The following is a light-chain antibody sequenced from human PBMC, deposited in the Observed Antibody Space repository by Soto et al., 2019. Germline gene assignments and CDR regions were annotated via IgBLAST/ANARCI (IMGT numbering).Light chain of an antibody. CDR2: DAS. Sequence: EIVLTQSPATLSLSPGERATLSCRASQSVSSYLAWYQQKPGQAPRLLIYDASNRATGIPARFSGSGSETDFTLTISSLEPEDFAVYYCQQRSNWPRTFGQGTKV. CDR3: QQRSNWPRT. J-gene: IGKJ1*01. V-gene: IGKV3-11*01. CDR1: QSVSSY.